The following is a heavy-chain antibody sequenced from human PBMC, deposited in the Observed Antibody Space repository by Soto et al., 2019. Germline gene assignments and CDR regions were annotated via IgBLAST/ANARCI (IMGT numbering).Heavy chain of an antibody. CDR2: INHSGST. D-gene: IGHD2-8*02. J-gene: IGHJ4*02. CDR3: ARDKITGLFDY. CDR1: GGSFSGYD. Sequence: SETLCLTCAVYGGSFSGYDWTWIRQPPGTGLEWIGEINHSGSTNYNPSLKSRVTISVDTSKNQFSLKLTSVTAADTAVYYCARDKITGLFDYWGQGTLDTVSS. V-gene: IGHV4-34*01.